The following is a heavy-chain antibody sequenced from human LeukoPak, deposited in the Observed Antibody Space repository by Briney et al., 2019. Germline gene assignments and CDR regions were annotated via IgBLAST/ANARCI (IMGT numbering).Heavy chain of an antibody. CDR3: ARDQDSGYDY. D-gene: IGHD6-25*01. CDR2: ISGGGGST. V-gene: IGHV3-23*01. Sequence: HPGGSLRLSCAASGFTFTSYSMNWVRQAPGKGLEWVSTISGGGGSTYYADSVKGRFTISRDNSKNTLYLQVNSLRAEDTAVYYCARDQDSGYDYWGQGTLVTVSS. J-gene: IGHJ4*02. CDR1: GFTFTSYS.